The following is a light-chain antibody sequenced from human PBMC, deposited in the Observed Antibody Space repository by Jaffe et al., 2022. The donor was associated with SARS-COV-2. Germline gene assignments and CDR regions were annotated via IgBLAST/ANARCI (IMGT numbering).Light chain of an antibody. CDR2: KAS. Sequence: DIQMTQSPSTLSVSVGDRVTITCRATQSISTWLAWYQQKPGKAPKLLIYKASTLEGGVPSRFSGSGSGTEFTLTITSLQPDDFATYYCQQYNTFSRTFGQGTKVEIK. V-gene: IGKV1-5*03. CDR1: QSISTW. CDR3: QQYNTFSRT. J-gene: IGKJ1*01.